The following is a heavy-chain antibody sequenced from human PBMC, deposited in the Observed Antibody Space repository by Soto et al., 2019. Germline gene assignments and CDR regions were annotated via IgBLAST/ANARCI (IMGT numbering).Heavy chain of an antibody. CDR3: ARGRGYSGYDSDY. J-gene: IGHJ4*02. CDR2: IFYDGSNK. V-gene: IGHV3-33*01. CDR1: VFTCSIYG. Sequence: WGSLRFSCASSVFTCSIYGMHWVRQAPGKGLEWVAVIFYDGSNKYYADSVKGRFTISRDISKNTLYLQMNSLRAEDTAVYYCARGRGYSGYDSDYWGQGTMVTVSS. D-gene: IGHD5-12*01.